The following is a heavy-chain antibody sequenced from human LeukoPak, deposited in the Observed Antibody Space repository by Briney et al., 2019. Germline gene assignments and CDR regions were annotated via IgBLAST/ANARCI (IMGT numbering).Heavy chain of an antibody. V-gene: IGHV3-7*01. CDR3: TKGRSNHY. CDR2: INQGGSES. D-gene: IGHD4-11*01. Sequence: PGGSLRLPCAASGFIFSDFWMGWVRQAPGKGLEWVANINQGGSESYYVDSVKGRFTISRDNAKKSLFLQMNSLRAEDTAVYYCTKGRSNHYWGQGTLVTVST. J-gene: IGHJ4*02. CDR1: GFIFSDFW.